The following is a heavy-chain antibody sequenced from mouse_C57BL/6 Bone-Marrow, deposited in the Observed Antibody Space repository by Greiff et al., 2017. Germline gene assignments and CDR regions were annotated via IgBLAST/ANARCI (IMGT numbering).Heavy chain of an antibody. CDR2: IDPENGDT. CDR1: GFNIKDDY. CDR3: TTRYGTHFDY. Sequence: DVHLVESGAELVRPGASVKLSCTASGFNIKDDYMHWVKQRPEQGLEWIGWIDPENGDTEYASKFHGKATITADTSSNTAYLQLSSLTSEDTAVYYCTTRYGTHFDYWGQGTTLTVSS. V-gene: IGHV14-4*01. J-gene: IGHJ2*01. D-gene: IGHD2-1*01.